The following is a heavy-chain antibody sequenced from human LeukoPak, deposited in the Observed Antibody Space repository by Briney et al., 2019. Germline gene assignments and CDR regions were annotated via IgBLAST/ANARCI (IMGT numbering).Heavy chain of an antibody. CDR2: ISGSGGST. D-gene: IGHD3-22*01. Sequence: PGGSLRLSCAASGFTFSSHWMHWVRQAPGKGLEWVSAISGSGGSTYYADSVKGRFTISRDNSKNTLYLQMNGLRAEDTAVNYCAKGGGYYDSSGFSWGSFAYWGQGTLVTVSS. CDR3: AKGGGYYDSSGFSWGSFAY. CDR1: GFTFSSHW. V-gene: IGHV3-23*01. J-gene: IGHJ4*02.